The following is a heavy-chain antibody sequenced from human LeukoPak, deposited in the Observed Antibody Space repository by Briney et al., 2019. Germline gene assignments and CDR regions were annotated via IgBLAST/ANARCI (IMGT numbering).Heavy chain of an antibody. CDR1: GGSISSYY. CDR3: AKGSDPFRWFGEFNVKLPRPIRHYSFDS. D-gene: IGHD3-10*01. J-gene: IGHJ4*02. Sequence: SETLSLTCTVSGGSISSYYWSWIRQPAGKGLEWIGRIYTSGSTNYHPSLKSRVTMSVDTSKNQFSLKLSSVTAADTAVYYCAKGSDPFRWFGEFNVKLPRPIRHYSFDSWGQGTLVTVSS. V-gene: IGHV4-4*07. CDR2: IYTSGST.